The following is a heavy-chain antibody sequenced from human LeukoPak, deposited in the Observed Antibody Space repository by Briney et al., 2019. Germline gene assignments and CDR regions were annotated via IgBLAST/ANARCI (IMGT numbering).Heavy chain of an antibody. CDR3: ARDHYGDYTFDY. CDR2: INTDGSTT. D-gene: IGHD4-17*01. J-gene: IGHJ4*02. Sequence: GSLRLSCAASGFTFSSYWMHWVRQAPGEGLVWVSRINTDGSTTSYADSVKGRFTLSRDNARNTLYLQMHSLRAEDTAVYYCARDHYGDYTFDYWGQGTLVTVSS. CDR1: GFTFSSYW. V-gene: IGHV3-74*01.